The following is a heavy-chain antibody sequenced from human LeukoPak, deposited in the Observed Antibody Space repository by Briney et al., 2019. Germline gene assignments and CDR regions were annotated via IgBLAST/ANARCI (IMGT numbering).Heavy chain of an antibody. V-gene: IGHV3-48*01. D-gene: IGHD6-19*01. CDR2: ISSGGSTI. Sequence: GGSLRLSCAASGFIFGDYNMNWVRQAPGKGLEWVSYISSGGSTIYYADSVKGRFTISRDNSKNTLYLQMNSLRAEDTAVYYCAKAPARLAVAGRNWYFDLWGRGTLVTVSS. CDR3: AKAPARLAVAGRNWYFDL. CDR1: GFIFGDYN. J-gene: IGHJ2*01.